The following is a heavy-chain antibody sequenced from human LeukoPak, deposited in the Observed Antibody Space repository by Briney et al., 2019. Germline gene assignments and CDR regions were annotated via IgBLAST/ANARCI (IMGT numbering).Heavy chain of an antibody. CDR2: IWYDGSNK. Sequence: GGSLRLSCVGSGFTFSSYGMHWVRQAPGKGLEWVAVIWYDGSNKYYADSVKGRFTISRDNSKNTLYLQMNSLRAEDTAVYYCARDYCSGGSCFFDYWGQGTLVTVSS. V-gene: IGHV3-33*08. CDR1: GFTFSSYG. CDR3: ARDYCSGGSCFFDY. J-gene: IGHJ4*02. D-gene: IGHD2-15*01.